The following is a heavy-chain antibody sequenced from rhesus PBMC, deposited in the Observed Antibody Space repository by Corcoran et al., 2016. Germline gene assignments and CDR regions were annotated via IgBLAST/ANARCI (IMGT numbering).Heavy chain of an antibody. CDR1: GDSITSGNNL. CDR2: ITENGGH. Sequence: QVHLQESGPGLVKLSETRSLTCAVSGDSITSGNNLWSWPRQPPGKVLVGVGYITENGGHNYHPALASRVTISRDTSKNQFSMQLNSVTAADTAVYYCARGPPTNEYSKLGLDYWGQGVLVTVSS. CDR3: ARGPPTNEYSKLGLDY. D-gene: IGHD4-23*01. V-gene: IGHV4-122*02. J-gene: IGHJ4*01.